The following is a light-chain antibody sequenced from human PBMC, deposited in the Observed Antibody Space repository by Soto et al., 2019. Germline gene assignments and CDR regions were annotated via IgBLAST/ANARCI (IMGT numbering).Light chain of an antibody. J-gene: IGKJ2*01. CDR3: MQDLHTLYT. CDR1: QSLPDSNGYNY. Sequence: DIVMTQSPLSLAVTPGEPASISCRSSQSLPDSNGYNYLDWYLQNPGQSPQLLIYMGSYRASGVPHRFSGSGSGTDFTLKISRVEAEDVGVYYCMQDLHTLYTFGQGTELEIK. V-gene: IGKV2-28*01. CDR2: MGS.